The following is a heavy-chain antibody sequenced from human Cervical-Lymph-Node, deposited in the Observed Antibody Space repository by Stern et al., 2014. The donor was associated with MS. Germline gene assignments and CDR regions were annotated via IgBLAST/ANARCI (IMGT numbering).Heavy chain of an antibody. V-gene: IGHV1-18*01. Sequence: QVQLGQSGAEVKKPGASVKVSCKASGFTFTNHGISWVRQAPGQGLEWVGWINGYNGNIDFAQKFQGRLIMTTDTSTSTVYMELRSLGFDDTAVYYCARDRGLVGNTTDDYWGQGTLVTVSS. D-gene: IGHD1-26*01. CDR3: ARDRGLVGNTTDDY. CDR2: INGYNGNI. J-gene: IGHJ4*02. CDR1: GFTFTNHG.